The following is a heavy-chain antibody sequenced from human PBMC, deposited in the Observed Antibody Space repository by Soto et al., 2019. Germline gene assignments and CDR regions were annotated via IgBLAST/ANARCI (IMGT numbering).Heavy chain of an antibody. CDR2: TSSSSSYI. CDR1: GFTFSSYS. D-gene: IGHD5-12*01. Sequence: GGSLRLSCAASGFTFSSYSMNWVRQAPGKGLEWVSSTSSSSSYIYYADSVKGRFTISRDNAKNSLYLQMNSLRAEDTAVYYCARDRERWLQFDFGGSAFDIWGQGTMVTVSS. CDR3: ARDRERWLQFDFGGSAFDI. J-gene: IGHJ3*02. V-gene: IGHV3-21*01.